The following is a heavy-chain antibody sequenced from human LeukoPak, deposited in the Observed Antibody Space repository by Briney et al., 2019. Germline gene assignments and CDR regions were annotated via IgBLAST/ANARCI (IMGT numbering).Heavy chain of an antibody. Sequence: SETVSLTCIVSGGSISGSHYYWAWIRQSPGKGLEWIGMINYSGNTYYNPSLWSRATISVDTSTNQFTLNLNSVTAADTAVYYCARGYDYWGQGTLVTVSS. CDR2: INYSGNT. CDR3: ARGYDY. V-gene: IGHV4-39*01. CDR1: GGSISGSHYY. J-gene: IGHJ4*02. D-gene: IGHD6-13*01.